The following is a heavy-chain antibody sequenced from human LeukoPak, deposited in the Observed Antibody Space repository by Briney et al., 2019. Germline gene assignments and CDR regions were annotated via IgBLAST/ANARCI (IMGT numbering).Heavy chain of an antibody. J-gene: IGHJ4*02. CDR3: ARGDSSSPDY. Sequence: SSETLSLTCTVSGGSISSSSYYWGWISQPPGKGLEWIGSIYYSGSTYYNPSLKSRVTISVDTSKNQFSLKLSSVTAADTAVYYCARGDSSSPDYWGQGTLVTVSS. CDR2: IYYSGST. D-gene: IGHD6-6*01. V-gene: IGHV4-39*01. CDR1: GGSISSSSYY.